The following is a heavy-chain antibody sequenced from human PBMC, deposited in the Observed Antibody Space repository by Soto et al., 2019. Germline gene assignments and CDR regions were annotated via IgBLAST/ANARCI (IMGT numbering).Heavy chain of an antibody. CDR2: IYYSGST. CDR1: GGSISSGGYY. D-gene: IGHD4-17*01. V-gene: IGHV4-31*03. J-gene: IGHJ6*03. CDR3: ATGNGDYVSNYYMDV. Sequence: TLSLTCTVSGGSISSGGYYWSWIRQHPGKGLEWIGYIYYSGSTYYNPSLKSRVTISVDTSKNQFSLKLSSVTAADTAVYYCATGNGDYVSNYYMDVWGKGTTVTVSS.